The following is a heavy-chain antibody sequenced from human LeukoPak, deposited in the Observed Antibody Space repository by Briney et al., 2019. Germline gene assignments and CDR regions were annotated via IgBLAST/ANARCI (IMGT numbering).Heavy chain of an antibody. Sequence: ASVKVSCKASGYIFISYGISWVRQAPGQGLEWMGWISGYSGNTNYAQKLQGRVTMATDTSTSTAYMELRSLRSEDTAVYYCAREGFGIDSSVDYWGQGTLVTVSS. CDR1: GYIFISYG. D-gene: IGHD6-6*01. J-gene: IGHJ4*02. V-gene: IGHV1-18*01. CDR2: ISGYSGNT. CDR3: AREGFGIDSSVDY.